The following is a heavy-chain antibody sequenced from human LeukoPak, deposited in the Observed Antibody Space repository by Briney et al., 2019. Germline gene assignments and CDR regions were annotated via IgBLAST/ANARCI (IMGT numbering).Heavy chain of an antibody. D-gene: IGHD2-21*02. Sequence: SETLSLTCTVSGGSISSYYWSWIRQPPGKGLEWIGYIYYSGSTNYNPSLKSRVTISVDTSKNQFSLKLSSVTAADTAVYYCARAAAIRDSGWFDPWGQGTLVTVSS. CDR3: ARAAAIRDSGWFDP. CDR2: IYYSGST. J-gene: IGHJ5*02. V-gene: IGHV4-59*01. CDR1: GGSISSYY.